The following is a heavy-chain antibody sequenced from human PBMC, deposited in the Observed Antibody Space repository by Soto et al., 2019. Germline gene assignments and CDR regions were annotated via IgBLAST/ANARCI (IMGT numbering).Heavy chain of an antibody. J-gene: IGHJ4*02. CDR3: ARILRGLTVSGCAHPGYY. D-gene: IGHD3-10*01. CDR1: GYPFSNYN. V-gene: IGHV1-3*04. CDR2: INTGNGDT. Sequence: ASVKVSCKASGYPFSNYNIHWVRQAPGRGLEWMGWINTGNGDTRYSQKVQGRVSITSDQSANTAYMELSSLESEDTAVYYWARILRGLTVSGCAHPGYYWGQGTLVTVSS.